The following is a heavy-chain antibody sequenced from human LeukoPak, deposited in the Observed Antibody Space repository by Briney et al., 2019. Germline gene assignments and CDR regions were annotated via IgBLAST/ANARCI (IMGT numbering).Heavy chain of an antibody. Sequence: ASVKVSCKASGYTFTSYGISWVRQAPGQGLEWMGWISAYNGNTNYAQKLQGRVTMTTDTSTSTAYMELRSLRSDDTAVYYCARDLLRTTTLYXFDYWGQXTLVTVSS. CDR2: ISAYNGNT. V-gene: IGHV1-18*01. D-gene: IGHD3-22*01. CDR1: GYTFTSYG. J-gene: IGHJ4*02. CDR3: ARDLLRTTTLYXFDY.